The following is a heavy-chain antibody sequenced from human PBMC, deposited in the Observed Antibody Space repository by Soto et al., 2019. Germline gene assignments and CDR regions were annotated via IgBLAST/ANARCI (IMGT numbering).Heavy chain of an antibody. CDR3: ARVGRDYDFWSGPSRRWFDP. Sequence: SETLSLTCAVYGGSFSGYYWSWIRQPPGKGLEWIGEINHSGSTNYNPSLKSRVTISVDTSKNQFSLKLSSVTAADTAVYYCARVGRDYDFWSGPSRRWFDPRCQGTLVTVSS. CDR2: INHSGST. D-gene: IGHD3-3*01. CDR1: GGSFSGYY. J-gene: IGHJ5*02. V-gene: IGHV4-34*01.